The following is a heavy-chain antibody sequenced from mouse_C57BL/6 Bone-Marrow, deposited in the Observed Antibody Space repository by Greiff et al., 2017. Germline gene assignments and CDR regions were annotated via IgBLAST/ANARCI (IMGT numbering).Heavy chain of an antibody. CDR2: IDPSDSYT. J-gene: IGHJ3*01. V-gene: IGHV1-59*01. Sequence: QVQLQQPGAELVRPGTSVKLSCKASGYTFTSYWMHWVKQRPGQGLEWIGVIDPSDSYTNYKQTFKGKATLTVDPSTSTAYMQLSSLISEDSAVYYCARSGFAYWGQGTLVTVSA. CDR1: GYTFTSYW. CDR3: ARSGFAY.